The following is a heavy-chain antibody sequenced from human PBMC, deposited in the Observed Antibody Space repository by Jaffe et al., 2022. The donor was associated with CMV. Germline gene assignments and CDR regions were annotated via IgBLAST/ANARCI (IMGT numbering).Heavy chain of an antibody. J-gene: IGHJ3*02. CDR1: GGSISSSSYY. V-gene: IGHV4-39*01. D-gene: IGHD3-16*02. CDR2: IYYSGST. Sequence: QLQLQESGPGLVKPSETLSLTCTVSGGSISSSSYYWGWIRQPPGKGLEWIGSIYYSGSTYYNPSLKSRVTISVDTSKNQFSLKLSSVTAADTAVYYCASPDYGYTYVYAFDIWGQGTMVTVSS. CDR3: ASPDYGYTYVYAFDI.